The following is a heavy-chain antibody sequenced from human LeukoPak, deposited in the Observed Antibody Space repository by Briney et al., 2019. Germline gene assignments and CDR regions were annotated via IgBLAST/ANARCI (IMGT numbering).Heavy chain of an antibody. Sequence: ASVKVSCKASGYTFTGYYMQWVRQAPGQGLEWMGWINPNSGGTNYAQKFQGRVTMTRDTAISTAYMELSRLRSDDTAVYYGARDNQAYSKRRNAFDIWGQGTMVTVSS. J-gene: IGHJ3*02. CDR1: GYTFTGYY. D-gene: IGHD2-15*01. CDR3: ARDNQAYSKRRNAFDI. V-gene: IGHV1-2*02. CDR2: INPNSGGT.